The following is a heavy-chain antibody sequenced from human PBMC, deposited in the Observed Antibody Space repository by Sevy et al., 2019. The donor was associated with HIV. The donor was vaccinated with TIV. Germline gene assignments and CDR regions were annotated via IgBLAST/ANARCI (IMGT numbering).Heavy chain of an antibody. CDR3: ARGGYSYGSY. CDR2: IDHSGST. D-gene: IGHD5-18*01. J-gene: IGHJ4*02. V-gene: IGHV4-34*01. CDR1: GGSFSGYY. Sequence: AGSLRLSCAVYGGSFSGYYWSWIRQPPGKGLEWIGEIDHSGSTNYNPSLKSRVTISVDTSKNQFSLKLGSVTAADTAVYYCARGGYSYGSYWGQGTLVTVSS.